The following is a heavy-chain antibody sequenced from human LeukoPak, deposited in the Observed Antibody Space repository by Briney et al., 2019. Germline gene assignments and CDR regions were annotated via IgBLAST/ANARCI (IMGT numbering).Heavy chain of an antibody. CDR2: IYYSGST. CDR1: GGSISSYY. Sequence: PSETLSLTCTVSGGSISSYYWSWIRQPPGKGLEWIGYIYYSGSTNYNPSLKSRVTISVDTSKNQFSLKLSSVTAADTAVYYCAREGQLVGGFDYWGQGTLVTVSS. V-gene: IGHV4-59*12. CDR3: AREGQLVGGFDY. D-gene: IGHD6-13*01. J-gene: IGHJ4*02.